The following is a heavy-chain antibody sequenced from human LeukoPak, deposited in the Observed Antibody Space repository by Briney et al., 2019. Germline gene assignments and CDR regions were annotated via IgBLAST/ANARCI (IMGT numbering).Heavy chain of an antibody. CDR2: ISGSGGST. V-gene: IGHV3-23*01. CDR3: AKEGYDSSGYSFYYFDY. J-gene: IGHJ4*02. Sequence: GGSLRLSCAASGFTFSSYAMSWVRQAPGKGLEWVSAISGSGGSTNYADSVKGRFTISRDNSKNTLYLQMNSLRAEDTAVYYCAKEGYDSSGYSFYYFDYWGQGTLVTVSS. D-gene: IGHD3-22*01. CDR1: GFTFSSYA.